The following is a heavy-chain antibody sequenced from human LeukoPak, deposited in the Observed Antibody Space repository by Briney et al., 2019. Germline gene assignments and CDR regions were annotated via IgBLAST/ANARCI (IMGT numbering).Heavy chain of an antibody. V-gene: IGHV3-30*18. D-gene: IGHD3-22*01. Sequence: GRSLRLSCAASGFTFSSYGMHWVRQAPGKGLEWVAVISYDGSNKYYADSVKGRFTISRDNSKNTLYLQMNSLRAEDTAVYYCAKSYYDSSGYYYEGDYFDYWGQGTLATVSS. CDR2: ISYDGSNK. CDR3: AKSYYDSSGYYYEGDYFDY. J-gene: IGHJ4*02. CDR1: GFTFSSYG.